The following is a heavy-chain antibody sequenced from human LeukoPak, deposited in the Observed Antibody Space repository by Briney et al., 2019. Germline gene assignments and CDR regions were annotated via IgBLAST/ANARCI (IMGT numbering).Heavy chain of an antibody. CDR1: GFTFSSYG. CDR2: IYSGGTT. CDR3: ASKLTTGY. D-gene: IGHD4-17*01. Sequence: GGSLRLSCAASGFTFSSYGMHWVRQAPGKGLEWVSVIYSGGTTNYADSVKGRFIVYRDNSKNTLYLQMNSLRAEDTAVYYCASKLTTGYWGQGTLVTVSS. V-gene: IGHV3-66*01. J-gene: IGHJ4*02.